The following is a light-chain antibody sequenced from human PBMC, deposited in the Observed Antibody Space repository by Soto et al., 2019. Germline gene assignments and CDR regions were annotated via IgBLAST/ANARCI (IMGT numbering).Light chain of an antibody. CDR3: QQYGSSPWT. V-gene: IGKV3-20*01. J-gene: IGKJ1*01. CDR2: AAS. CDR1: QSVADNY. Sequence: EIVLTQSPATLSLSPGERATLSCRASQSVADNYLAWYQQKPGQAPRLLIYAASRRAIGIPDTFSGSGSGTDFTLTISRLEPEDFAVYYCQQYGSSPWTFGQGTKVDIK.